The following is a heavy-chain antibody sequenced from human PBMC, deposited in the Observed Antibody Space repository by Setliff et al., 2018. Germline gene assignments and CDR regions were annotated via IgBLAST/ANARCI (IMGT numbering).Heavy chain of an antibody. Sequence: SVKVSCKASGGTFSSYAISWLRQAPGQGLEWMGGIIPLFGPADYAQKFQDTVTITADESTSTAYMELRSLRSEDTAVYYCARGAPGRYCSGGSCSYFDYWGQGILVTVS. CDR1: GGTFSSYA. V-gene: IGHV1-69*13. J-gene: IGHJ4*02. CDR2: IIPLFGPA. CDR3: ARGAPGRYCSGGSCSYFDY. D-gene: IGHD2-15*01.